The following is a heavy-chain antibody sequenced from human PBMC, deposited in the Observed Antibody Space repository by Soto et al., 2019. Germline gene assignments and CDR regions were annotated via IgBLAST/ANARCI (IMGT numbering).Heavy chain of an antibody. CDR3: ARHFSYGPIDY. CDR1: GVTFSSYS. CDR2: ISSSSSYI. J-gene: IGHJ4*02. V-gene: IGHV3-21*01. D-gene: IGHD5-18*01. Sequence: GGSLRLSCASSGVTFSSYSMNWVLQAPGKGLEWVSSISSSSSYIYYADSVKGRFTISRDNAKNSLYLQMNSLRAEDTAVYYCARHFSYGPIDYWGQGTLVTSPQ.